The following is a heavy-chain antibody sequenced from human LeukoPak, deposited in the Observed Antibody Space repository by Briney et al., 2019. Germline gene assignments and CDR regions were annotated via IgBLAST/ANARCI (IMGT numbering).Heavy chain of an antibody. J-gene: IGHJ5*02. Sequence: PSETLSLXCAVYGGSFSGYYWSWIRQPPGKGLEWIGEINHSGSTNYNPSLKSRVTISVDTSKNQFSLKLSSVTAADTAVYYCVSIYDSSGYETWGQGTLVTVSS. V-gene: IGHV4-34*01. D-gene: IGHD3-22*01. CDR1: GGSFSGYY. CDR2: INHSGST. CDR3: VSIYDSSGYET.